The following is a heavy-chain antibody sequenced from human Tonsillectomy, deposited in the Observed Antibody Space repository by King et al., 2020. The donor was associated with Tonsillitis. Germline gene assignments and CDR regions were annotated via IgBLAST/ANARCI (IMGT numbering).Heavy chain of an antibody. CDR1: GHSFTSYW. D-gene: IGHD4-17*01. CDR2: IDPSDSYT. J-gene: IGHJ3*02. Sequence: QLVQSGAEVKKPGESLRISCKGSGHSFTSYWISWVRQMPGKGLEWMGRIDPSDSYTNYSPSFEGHITISADKSISTAYLQWSSLRASDTAMYYCARHYSDDDRVNAFDTWGQWTMVTVPS. V-gene: IGHV5-10-1*03. CDR3: ARHYSDDDRVNAFDT.